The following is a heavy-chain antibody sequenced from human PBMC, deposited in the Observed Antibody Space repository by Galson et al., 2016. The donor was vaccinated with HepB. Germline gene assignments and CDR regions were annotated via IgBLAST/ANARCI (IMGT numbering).Heavy chain of an antibody. CDR3: TTYRYNYDTSGDGY. CDR2: ILSNARGGTT. Sequence: SLRLSCAASGSGFAFSNVWMSWVRQAPGKGLEWVGRILSNARGGTTDYAAPVKGRFTISRDDSQNTMYLQMDSLKTEDTAVYYCTTYRYNYDTSGDGYWGQGTLFTVSS. D-gene: IGHD3-22*01. J-gene: IGHJ4*02. CDR1: GSGFAFSNVW. V-gene: IGHV3-15*01.